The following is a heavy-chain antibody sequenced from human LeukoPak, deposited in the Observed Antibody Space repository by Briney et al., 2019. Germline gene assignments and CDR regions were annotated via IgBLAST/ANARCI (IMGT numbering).Heavy chain of an antibody. Sequence: SEALSLTCTVSGGSISSYYWSWIRQPPGKGLEWIGYIYYSGSTNYNPSLKSRVTISVDTSKNQFSLKLSSVTAADTAVYYCARDGAAAGNWFDPWGQGTLVTVSS. J-gene: IGHJ5*02. CDR3: ARDGAAAGNWFDP. CDR1: GGSISSYY. D-gene: IGHD6-13*01. V-gene: IGHV4-59*12. CDR2: IYYSGST.